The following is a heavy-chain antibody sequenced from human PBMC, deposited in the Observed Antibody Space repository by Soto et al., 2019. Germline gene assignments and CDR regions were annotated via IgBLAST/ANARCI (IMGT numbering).Heavy chain of an antibody. J-gene: IGHJ6*02. CDR2: IIPILDIP. CDR3: ASHFTGVLVLGASPPGGDNYGWDV. D-gene: IGHD2-15*01. Sequence: QVQLVQSGAEVKKPGSSVKVSCKASGGTFSRYTISWVRQAPGQGLEWMGRIIPILDIPNYAQNFQGRVTITADKSTRPAYMELSSLRSDDTAVYYCASHFTGVLVLGASPPGGDNYGWDVWGQGTTVTVSS. CDR1: GGTFSRYT. V-gene: IGHV1-69*02.